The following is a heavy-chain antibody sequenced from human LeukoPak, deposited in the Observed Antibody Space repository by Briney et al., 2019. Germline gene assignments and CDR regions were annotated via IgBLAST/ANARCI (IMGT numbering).Heavy chain of an antibody. Sequence: SVKVSCKASGGTFSSYAISWVRQAPGQGLGWMGGIIPIFGTANYAQKFQGRVTITTDESTSTAYMELSSLRSEDTAVYYCARMYSSSSYNWFDPWGQGTLVTVSS. CDR2: IIPIFGTA. CDR3: ARMYSSSSYNWFDP. J-gene: IGHJ5*02. D-gene: IGHD6-6*01. V-gene: IGHV1-69*05. CDR1: GGTFSSYA.